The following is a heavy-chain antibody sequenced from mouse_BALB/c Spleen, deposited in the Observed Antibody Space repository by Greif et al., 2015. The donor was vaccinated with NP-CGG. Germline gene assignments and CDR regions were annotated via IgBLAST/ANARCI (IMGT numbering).Heavy chain of an antibody. CDR1: GYSITSGYY. CDR2: ISYDGSN. Sequence: VQLQQSGPGLVKPSQSLSLTCSVTGYSITSGYYWNWIRQFPGNKLEWMGYISYDGSNNYNPSLKNRISITRDTSKTQFYLKLNSVTTEDTATYYCARDVYYDYDGYFDVWGAVTTVTVSS. V-gene: IGHV3-6*02. D-gene: IGHD2-4*01. CDR3: ARDVYYDYDGYFDV. J-gene: IGHJ1*01.